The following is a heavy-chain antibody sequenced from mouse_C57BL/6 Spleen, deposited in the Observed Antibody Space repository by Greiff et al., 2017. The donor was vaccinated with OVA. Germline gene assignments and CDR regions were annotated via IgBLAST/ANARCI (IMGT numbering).Heavy chain of an antibody. CDR2: IYPGGGDT. J-gene: IGHJ3*01. CDR3: APYDYDVLFAY. D-gene: IGHD2-4*01. CDR1: GYAFSSSW. Sequence: VQLQQSGPELVKPGASVKISCKASGYAFSSSWMNWVKQRPGKGLEWIGRIYPGGGDTNYNGKFKGKATLTADKSSSTAYMQLSSLTSEDSAVYFCAPYDYDVLFAYWGQGTLVTVSA. V-gene: IGHV1-82*01.